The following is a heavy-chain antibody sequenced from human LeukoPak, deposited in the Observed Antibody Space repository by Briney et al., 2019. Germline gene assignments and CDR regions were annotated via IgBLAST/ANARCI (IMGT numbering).Heavy chain of an antibody. CDR1: GVSISSSSYY. D-gene: IGHD3-22*01. CDR3: ARDRLTSSGYPRHFGIDY. CDR2: IYYSGST. V-gene: IGHV4-39*07. Sequence: PSETLSLTCTVSGVSISSSSYYWGWIRQPPGKGLEWIGSIYYSGSTYYNPSLKSRVTISVDTSKNQFSLKLSSVTAADTAVYYCARDRLTSSGYPRHFGIDYWGQGTLVTVSS. J-gene: IGHJ4*02.